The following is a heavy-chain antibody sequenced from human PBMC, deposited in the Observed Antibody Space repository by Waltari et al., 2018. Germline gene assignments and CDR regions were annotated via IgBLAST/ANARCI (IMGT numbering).Heavy chain of an antibody. Sequence: EVQLVQSGAEVKKPGESLKISCKGSGYSFTSYWIGWVRQMPGKGLEWMGIIYPGDSDTRYSPSFQGQVTISADKSISTSYLQWSSLKASDTAMYYCARHPRVGATHYYYYMDVWGKGTTVTVSS. J-gene: IGHJ6*03. CDR2: IYPGDSDT. V-gene: IGHV5-51*01. CDR1: GYSFTSYW. CDR3: ARHPRVGATHYYYYMDV. D-gene: IGHD1-26*01.